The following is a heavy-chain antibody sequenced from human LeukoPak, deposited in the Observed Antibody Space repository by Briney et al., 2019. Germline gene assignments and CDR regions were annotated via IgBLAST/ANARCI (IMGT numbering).Heavy chain of an antibody. CDR1: GGSISGYY. Sequence: PSETLSLTCTVSGGSISGYYWTWIRQPPGKGLEWIGYMYYNGNTNYNPSLKSRVTISVDTSKNQFSLKLSSVTAADTAVYYCARMGALRGPYYGSGSPIDYWGQGTLVTVSS. V-gene: IGHV4-59*12. D-gene: IGHD3-10*01. J-gene: IGHJ4*02. CDR2: MYYNGNT. CDR3: ARMGALRGPYYGSGSPIDY.